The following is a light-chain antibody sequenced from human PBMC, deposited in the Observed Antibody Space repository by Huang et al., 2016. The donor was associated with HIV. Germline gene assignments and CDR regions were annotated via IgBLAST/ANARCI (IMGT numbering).Light chain of an antibody. V-gene: IGKV2-30*02. Sequence: DVVMTQSPLSLPVTLGQPASISCRSSQSLVHSDGNTYLNWFQQRPGQSPRRLIYKVSNRDSGVPDRFSGSGSGTDFTLKINRVEAEDVGIYYCIQGTHWPPTCGGGTTVEIK. CDR3: IQGTHWPPT. CDR1: QSLVHSDGNTY. J-gene: IGKJ4*01. CDR2: KVS.